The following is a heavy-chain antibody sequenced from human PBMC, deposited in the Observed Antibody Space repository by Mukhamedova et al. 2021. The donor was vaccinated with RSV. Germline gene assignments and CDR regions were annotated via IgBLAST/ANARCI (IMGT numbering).Heavy chain of an antibody. V-gene: IGHV3-21*01. D-gene: IGHD2-2*01. J-gene: IGHJ4*02. CDR2: ISSSSSYI. CDR3: ARDLRGGDIVVVPAAFGY. Sequence: GKGLEWVSSISSSSSYIYYADSVKGRFTISRDNAKNSLFLQMNSLRAEDTAVYYCARDLRGGDIVVVPAAFGYWGQGTLVTVSS.